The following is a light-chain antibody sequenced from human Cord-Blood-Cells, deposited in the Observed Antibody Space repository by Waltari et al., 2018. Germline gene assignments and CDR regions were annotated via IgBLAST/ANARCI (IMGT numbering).Light chain of an antibody. CDR2: SNK. CDR3: AAWDDSLNGPV. J-gene: IGLJ3*02. CDR1: SSNIGSNT. Sequence: QSVLTQPPSASGTPGQRVTISCSGSSSNIGSNTVKWYQQLPGTAPKLLIYSNKQRPSGVPDRFSGSKSGTSASLAISGLQSEDEADYYCAAWDDSLNGPVFAGGTKLTVL. V-gene: IGLV1-44*01.